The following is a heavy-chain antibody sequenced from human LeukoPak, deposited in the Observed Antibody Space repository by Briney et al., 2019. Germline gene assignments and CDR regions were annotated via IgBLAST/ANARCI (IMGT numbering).Heavy chain of an antibody. J-gene: IGHJ4*02. CDR2: IYYSGTT. V-gene: IGHV4-39*01. CDR3: ESSGSYHSFPY. Sequence: PSETLSLTCTVSGGSISSRNYYWGWIRQPPGKGPEWIGSIYYSGTTYYNPSLKSRVSINVDTSKNQFSLYLSSVTAADTAVYYCESSGSYHSFPYWGQGTLVTVSS. D-gene: IGHD1-26*01. CDR1: GGSISSRNYY.